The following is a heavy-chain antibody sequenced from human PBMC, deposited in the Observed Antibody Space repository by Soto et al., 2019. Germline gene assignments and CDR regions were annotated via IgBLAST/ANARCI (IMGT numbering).Heavy chain of an antibody. CDR3: ARGPNRITLVRGVYYYYGMEV. CDR1: GFTFSIYG. CDR2: IWYDGSNK. V-gene: IGHV3-33*01. D-gene: IGHD3-10*01. J-gene: IGHJ6*02. Sequence: QVQLVESGGGVVQPGGSLRLSCAASGFTFSIYGMHWVRQAPGKGLEWVAVIWYDGSNKYYADSVKGRFTISRDNSKNTLYLPMSSLRAEDTAVYYCARGPNRITLVRGVYYYYGMEVWGQGTTVTVSS.